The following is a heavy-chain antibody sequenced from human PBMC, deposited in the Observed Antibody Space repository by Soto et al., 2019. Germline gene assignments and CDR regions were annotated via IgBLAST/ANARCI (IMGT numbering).Heavy chain of an antibody. J-gene: IGHJ5*02. D-gene: IGHD5-12*01. V-gene: IGHV4-34*01. Sequence: PSETLSLTCAVYGGSFSGYYWTWIRQPPGKGLEWIGEINHSGSTNYNPSLKSRVTISVDTSKNQFSLKLSSVTAADTAVYYCAREGNGYEKFDPWGQGTLVTVSS. CDR1: GGSFSGYY. CDR2: INHSGST. CDR3: AREGNGYEKFDP.